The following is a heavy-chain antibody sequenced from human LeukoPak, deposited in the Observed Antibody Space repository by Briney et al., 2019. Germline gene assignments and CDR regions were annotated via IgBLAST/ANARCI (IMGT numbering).Heavy chain of an antibody. V-gene: IGHV4-59*12. J-gene: IGHJ4*02. CDR2: IYYSGST. CDR1: GGSISSYY. CDR3: ARGKGYYYGSGSYYNVG. Sequence: SETLSLTCTVSGGSISSYYWSWIRQPPGKGLEWIGYIYYSGSTNYNPSLKSRVTISVDTSKNQFSLKLSSVTAADTAVYYCARGKGYYYGSGSYYNVGWGQGTLVTVSS. D-gene: IGHD3-10*01.